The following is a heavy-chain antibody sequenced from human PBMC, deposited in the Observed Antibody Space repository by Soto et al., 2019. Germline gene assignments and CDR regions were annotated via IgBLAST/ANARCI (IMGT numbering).Heavy chain of an antibody. CDR3: ATNYGSGSTHFDY. Sequence: QVQLVQSGAEVKKPGSSVKVSCTASEGTFNSYTISWVRQAPGQGLEWMGRVVPILGMADFARKFQGRVMITADKSTSTAYMVLSSLRSDDTAVYYCATNYGSGSTHFDYWGRGTLVTVSS. J-gene: IGHJ4*02. D-gene: IGHD3-10*01. CDR1: EGTFNSYT. CDR2: VVPILGMA. V-gene: IGHV1-69*02.